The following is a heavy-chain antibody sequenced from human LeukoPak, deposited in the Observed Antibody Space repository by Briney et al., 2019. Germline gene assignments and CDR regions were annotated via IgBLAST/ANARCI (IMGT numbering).Heavy chain of an antibody. CDR1: GFTFSRYG. J-gene: IGHJ4*02. CDR3: ARVENPAAAALAY. V-gene: IGHV3-66*01. CDR2: IYSGGST. D-gene: IGHD6-13*01. Sequence: PGGSLRLSCGASGFTFSRYGMHWVRQAPGKGLEWVSVIYSGGSTYYADSVKGRLTISRDNSKNTLYLQMNSLRAEDTAVYYCARVENPAAAALAYWGQGTLVTVSS.